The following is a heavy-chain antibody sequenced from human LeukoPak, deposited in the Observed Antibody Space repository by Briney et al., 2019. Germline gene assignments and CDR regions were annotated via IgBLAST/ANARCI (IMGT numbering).Heavy chain of an antibody. CDR2: IYYSGST. J-gene: IGHJ6*02. CDR1: GGSISSGGYY. V-gene: IGHV4-31*03. Sequence: SETLSLTCTVSGGSISSGGYYWSWIRQHPGKGLEWIGYIYYSGSTYYNPSLKSRVTISVDTSKNQFSLKLSSVTAADTAVYYCARDLIAAAGKDYYYYGMDVWGQGTTVTVSS. D-gene: IGHD6-13*01. CDR3: ARDLIAAAGKDYYYYGMDV.